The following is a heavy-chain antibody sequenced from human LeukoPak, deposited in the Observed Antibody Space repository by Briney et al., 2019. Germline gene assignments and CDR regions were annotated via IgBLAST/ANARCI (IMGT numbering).Heavy chain of an antibody. D-gene: IGHD2-2*01. CDR2: IYTSGST. Sequence: PSETLSLTCTVSGGSISSGSYYWSWIRQPAGKGLEWIGRIYTSGSTNYNPSLKSRVTISVDTSRNQFSLKLSSVTAADTAVYYCARIVPRRYCSSTSCYGGLRYFDYWGQGTLVTVSS. J-gene: IGHJ4*02. V-gene: IGHV4-61*02. CDR3: ARIVPRRYCSSTSCYGGLRYFDY. CDR1: GGSISSGSYY.